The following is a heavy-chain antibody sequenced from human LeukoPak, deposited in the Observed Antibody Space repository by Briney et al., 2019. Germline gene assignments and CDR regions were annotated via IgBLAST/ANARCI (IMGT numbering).Heavy chain of an antibody. D-gene: IGHD1-26*01. V-gene: IGHV3-30*04. Sequence: GRSLRLSCEASGFAFSSYAMHWVRQAPGKGLEWVAVISYVGTNIYYADSVKGRFTISRDNSKNTVFLQMSSLRAEDTAVYYCARDPLRERQTGYSDSWGQGTLVTVSS. CDR1: GFAFSSYA. CDR2: ISYVGTNI. CDR3: ARDPLRERQTGYSDS. J-gene: IGHJ4*02.